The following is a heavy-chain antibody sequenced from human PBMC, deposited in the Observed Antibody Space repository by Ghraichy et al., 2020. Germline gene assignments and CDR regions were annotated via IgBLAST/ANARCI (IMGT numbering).Heavy chain of an antibody. CDR2: TSVSGDRT. J-gene: IGHJ6*02. CDR3: ANGRVWAGHYYSMDV. Sequence: GGSLRLSCAAAGFTFNNYAMTWVRQAPGKGLEWVSCTSVSGDRTFYADSVKGRFTISRDNSKKMVILQMNSLRVEDTAVYYCANGRVWAGHYYSMDVWGQGATFTVSS. CDR1: GFTFNNYA. D-gene: IGHD3-16*01. V-gene: IGHV3-23*01.